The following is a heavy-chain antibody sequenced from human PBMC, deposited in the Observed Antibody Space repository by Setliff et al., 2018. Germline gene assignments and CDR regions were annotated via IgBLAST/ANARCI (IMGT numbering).Heavy chain of an antibody. CDR1: GFMFNSYG. CDR3: ARAYYGTVNGYSSYYGLDV. Sequence: GGSLRLSCTASGFMFNSYGMHWVRQAPGKGLQWVANIKEDGSENYYVDSVKGRFSISRDDAKNTLYLQMNSLRAEDTAVYYCARAYYGTVNGYSSYYGLDVWGQGTTVTVSS. CDR2: IKEDGSEN. J-gene: IGHJ6*02. D-gene: IGHD3-9*01. V-gene: IGHV3-7*01.